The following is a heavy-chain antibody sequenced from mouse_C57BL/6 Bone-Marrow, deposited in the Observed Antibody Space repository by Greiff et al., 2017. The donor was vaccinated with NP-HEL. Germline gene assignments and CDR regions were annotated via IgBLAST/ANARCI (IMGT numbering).Heavy chain of an antibody. CDR2: IDPENGDT. J-gene: IGHJ3*01. V-gene: IGHV14-4*01. CDR1: GFNIKDDY. Sequence: EVQLQQSGAELVRPGASVKLSCTASGFNIKDDYMHWVKQRPEQGLEWIGWIDPENGDTEYASKFQGKATITADTSSNTAYLQRSSLTSEDTAVYYCTRGYGSSYPFAYWGQGTLVTVSA. D-gene: IGHD1-1*01. CDR3: TRGYGSSYPFAY.